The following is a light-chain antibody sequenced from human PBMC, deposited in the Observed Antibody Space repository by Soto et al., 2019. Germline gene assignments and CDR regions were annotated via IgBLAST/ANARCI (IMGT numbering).Light chain of an antibody. CDR3: QRCDNARRIT. Sequence: DIQMTRSPSPLSASLGDTVTITCRASQGIRNYLAWYQQKPGKAPKLFXYAASTLQSGVPSRFSGGGSGTDLTLTIRSLQPEDVATYYCQRCDNARRITFGQGTRLEIK. CDR2: AAS. V-gene: IGKV1-27*01. CDR1: QGIRNY. J-gene: IGKJ5*01.